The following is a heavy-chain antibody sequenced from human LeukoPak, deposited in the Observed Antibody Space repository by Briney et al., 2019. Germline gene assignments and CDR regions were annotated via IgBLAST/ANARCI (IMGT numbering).Heavy chain of an antibody. V-gene: IGHV1-2*02. CDR3: ARVAPSGGDHLTPVFDY. D-gene: IGHD2-21*02. CDR1: GYTFTGYY. J-gene: IGHJ4*02. Sequence: ASVKVPCKASGYTFTGYYMHWVRQAPGQGLEWMGWINPNSGGTNYAQKFQGRVTVTRDTSISTAYMELSRLRSDDTAVYYCARVAPSGGDHLTPVFDYWGQGTLVTVSS. CDR2: INPNSGGT.